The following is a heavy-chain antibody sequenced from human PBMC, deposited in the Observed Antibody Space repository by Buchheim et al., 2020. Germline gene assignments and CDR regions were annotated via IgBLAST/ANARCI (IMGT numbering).Heavy chain of an antibody. CDR1: GFTFRNYG. CDR2: ISEDGRNK. D-gene: IGHD3-3*01. V-gene: IGHV3-30*18. CDR3: VKSRSGYYPRNYYFYMHV. Sequence: QVQLVESGGGVVQPGGSLRLSCGVSGFTFRNYGMHWARQAPGKGLEWVAVISEDGRNKYYTDSVKGRFTISSDNSKSTVDLQINSVRREDTAVYYCVKSRSGYYPRNYYFYMHVWGKGTT. J-gene: IGHJ6*03.